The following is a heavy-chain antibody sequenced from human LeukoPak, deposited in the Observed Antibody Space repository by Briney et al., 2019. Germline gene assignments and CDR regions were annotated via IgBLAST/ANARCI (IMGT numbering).Heavy chain of an antibody. Sequence: GGSLRLSCAASGFTFSSYAMSWVRQAPGKGLEWVSYISGSSNFMYYADSVKGRFTISRDNAKSSLYLQMDSLRAEDTAVYYCGRDQAGDYVTPDHWGQGTLVTVSS. CDR1: GFTFSSYA. CDR3: GRDQAGDYVTPDH. J-gene: IGHJ5*02. CDR2: ISGSSNFM. D-gene: IGHD4-17*01. V-gene: IGHV3-21*05.